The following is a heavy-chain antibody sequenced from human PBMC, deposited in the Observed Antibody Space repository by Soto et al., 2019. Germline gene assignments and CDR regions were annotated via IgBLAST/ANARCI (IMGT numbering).Heavy chain of an antibody. J-gene: IGHJ4*02. V-gene: IGHV3-23*01. D-gene: IGHD3-10*01. Sequence: EVQLLESGGGLVEPGGSLRLSCTASGFSFSSYAMTWVRQAPGKGLEWVSSTTDDGGRTFYADSVKGRFTISRDNSNNGRSLQRTSLGDEDTALYYCAKGGGFGTGAYYNVAYWGQGTLVTVSS. CDR1: GFSFSSYA. CDR2: TTDDGGRT. CDR3: AKGGGFGTGAYYNVAY.